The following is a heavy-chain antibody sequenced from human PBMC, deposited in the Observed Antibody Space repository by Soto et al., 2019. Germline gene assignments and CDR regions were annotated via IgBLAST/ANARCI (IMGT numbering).Heavy chain of an antibody. Sequence: SETLSLTFTVSGGSISSSRYDGGGSCQPPGKGRWGFGSIEYRGSTYDNPSLKRRVSISVDTSKNHFCRKLSSVTAADTDVYSCGRYQGSSGYDVLDYWGQGTMVTVSS. D-gene: IGHD5-12*01. CDR2: IEYRGST. J-gene: IGHJ4*02. CDR1: GGSISSSRYD. CDR3: GRYQGSSGYDVLDY. V-gene: IGHV4-39*01.